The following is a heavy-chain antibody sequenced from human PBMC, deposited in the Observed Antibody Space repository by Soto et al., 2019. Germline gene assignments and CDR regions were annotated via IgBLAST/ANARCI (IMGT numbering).Heavy chain of an antibody. CDR3: ARVGAARPDPFDY. J-gene: IGHJ4*02. V-gene: IGHV4-59*01. CDR1: GGSISSYY. CDR2: IYYSGST. Sequence: SETLSLTCTVSGGSISSYYWSWIRQPPGKGLEWIGYIYYSGSTNYNPPLKSRVTISVDTSKNQFSLKLSSVTAADTAVYYCARVGAARPDPFDYWGQGTLVTVS. D-gene: IGHD6-6*01.